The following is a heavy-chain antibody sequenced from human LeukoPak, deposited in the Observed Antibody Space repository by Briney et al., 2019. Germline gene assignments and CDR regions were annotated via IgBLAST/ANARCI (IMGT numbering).Heavy chain of an antibody. CDR3: ARGLIGYCSGGSCPSFDY. V-gene: IGHV4-39*07. Sequence: SETLSLTCTVSGGSISSSSYYWGWIRQPPGKGLEWIGSIYYSGSTYYNPSLKSRVTISVDTSKNQFSLKLSSVTAADTAVYYCARGLIGYCSGGSCPSFDYWGQGTLVTVSS. D-gene: IGHD2-15*01. CDR2: IYYSGST. CDR1: GGSISSSSYY. J-gene: IGHJ4*02.